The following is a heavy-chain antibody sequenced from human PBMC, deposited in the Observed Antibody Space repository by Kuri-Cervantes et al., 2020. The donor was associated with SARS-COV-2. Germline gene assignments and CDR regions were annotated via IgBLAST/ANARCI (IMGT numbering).Heavy chain of an antibody. CDR1: GFTFSSYA. CDR2: ISYDGSNK. D-gene: IGHD2-8*01. CDR3: TTDPYPRYCTNGVCTHPYYYYYYGMDV. V-gene: IGHV3-30*07. J-gene: IGHJ6*02. Sequence: GESLKISCAASGFTFSSYAMHWVRQAPGKGLEWVAVISYDGSNKYYADSVKGRFTISRDNSKNTLYLQMNSLRAEDTAVYYCTTDPYPRYCTNGVCTHPYYYYYYGMDVWGQGTTVTVSS.